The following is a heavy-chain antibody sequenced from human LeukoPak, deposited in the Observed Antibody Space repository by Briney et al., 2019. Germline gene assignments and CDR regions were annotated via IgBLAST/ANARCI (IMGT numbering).Heavy chain of an antibody. V-gene: IGHV4-59*01. J-gene: IGHJ3*02. CDR3: ASLGRYCSGGSCPADAFDI. CDR2: IYYSGST. CDR1: GGSFSGYY. D-gene: IGHD2-15*01. Sequence: SETLSLTCAVYGGSFSGYYWSWIRQPPGKGLEWIGYIYYSGSTNYNPSLKSRVTISVDTSKNQFSLKLSSVTAADTAVYYCASLGRYCSGGSCPADAFDIWGQGTMVTVSS.